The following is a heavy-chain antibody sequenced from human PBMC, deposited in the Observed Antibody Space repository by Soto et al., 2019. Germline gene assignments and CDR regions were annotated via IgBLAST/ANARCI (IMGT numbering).Heavy chain of an antibody. V-gene: IGHV4-30-4*01. CDR1: GASISSGGYY. Sequence: QVQLQESGPGLVKPSQTLSLTCTVSGASISSGGYYWSWIRQSPGKGLEWIAYISYSWTTYYNPSLKSRVSVSADTCKNHFSLELKSVTVADTAVYYCGTVRASWYIVYWGQGTLVTVSS. CDR3: GTVRASWYIVY. CDR2: ISYSWTT. D-gene: IGHD2-2*01. J-gene: IGHJ4*02.